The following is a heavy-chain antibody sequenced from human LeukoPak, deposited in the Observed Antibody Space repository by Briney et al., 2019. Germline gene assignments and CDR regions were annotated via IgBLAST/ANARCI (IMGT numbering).Heavy chain of an antibody. Sequence: ASVKVSCKASGGTFSSYAISWVRQAPGQGLEWMGGIILIFGTANYAQKFQGRVTITADESTSTAYMELSSLRSEDTAVYYCARVVGYYDSSGYYIDYWGQGTLVTVSS. V-gene: IGHV1-69*01. J-gene: IGHJ4*02. CDR2: IILIFGTA. D-gene: IGHD3-22*01. CDR1: GGTFSSYA. CDR3: ARVVGYYDSSGYYIDY.